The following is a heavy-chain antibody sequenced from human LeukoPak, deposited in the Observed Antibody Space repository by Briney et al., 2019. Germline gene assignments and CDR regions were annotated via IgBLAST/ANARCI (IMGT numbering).Heavy chain of an antibody. Sequence: SETLSLTCTVPGGSISSSSYYWGWIRQPPGKGLEWIGSIYYSGSTYYNPSLKSRVTISVDRSKNQFSLKLSSVTAADTAVYYCARARREVYYYMDVWGKGTTVTVSS. CDR2: IYYSGST. CDR1: GGSISSSSYY. CDR3: ARARREVYYYMDV. V-gene: IGHV4-39*07. J-gene: IGHJ6*03.